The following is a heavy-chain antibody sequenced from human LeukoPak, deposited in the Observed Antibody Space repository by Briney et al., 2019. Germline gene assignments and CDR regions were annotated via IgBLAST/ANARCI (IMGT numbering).Heavy chain of an antibody. J-gene: IGHJ4*02. CDR3: ANFRRYSGC. CDR1: GFTFSSNA. V-gene: IGHV3-64D*09. CDR2: ISSNGGST. Sequence: GGSLRLSCSASGFTFSSNAMHWVRQAPGKGLEYVSAISSNGGSTYYADSVKGRFTISRDNSKNTVYLQMSSLRPEDTAVYYCANFRRYSGCWCQGTLVTVSS. D-gene: IGHD5-12*01.